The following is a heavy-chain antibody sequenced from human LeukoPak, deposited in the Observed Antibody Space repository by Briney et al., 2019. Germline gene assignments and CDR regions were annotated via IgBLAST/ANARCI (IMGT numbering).Heavy chain of an antibody. CDR2: ITSSSSYI. CDR1: GFTFYISA. J-gene: IGHJ4*02. CDR3: AINPPAGCSGGSCPLDY. Sequence: GGSLRLSCAASGFTFYISAMTWVRQAPGKGLEWVSSITSSSSYIYYADSVKGRFTISRDNAKNSLDLQMNSLRAEDTAVYYCAINPPAGCSGGSCPLDYWGQGTLVTVSS. V-gene: IGHV3-21*01. D-gene: IGHD2-15*01.